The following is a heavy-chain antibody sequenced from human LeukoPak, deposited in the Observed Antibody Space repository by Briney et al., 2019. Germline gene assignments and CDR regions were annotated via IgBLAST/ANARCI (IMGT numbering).Heavy chain of an antibody. J-gene: IGHJ3*02. Sequence: SETLSLTCTDSGGSVSSGSYYWSWIRQPPGKGLEWIGYIYYSGSTNYNPSLKSRVTISVDTSKNQFSLKLSSVTAADTAVYYCARADYSNYGDAFDIWGQGTMVTVSS. CDR1: GGSVSSGSYY. CDR3: ARADYSNYGDAFDI. D-gene: IGHD4-11*01. CDR2: IYYSGST. V-gene: IGHV4-61*01.